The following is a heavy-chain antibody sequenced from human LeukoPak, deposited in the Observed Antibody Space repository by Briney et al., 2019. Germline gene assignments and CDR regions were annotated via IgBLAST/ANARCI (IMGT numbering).Heavy chain of an antibody. CDR2: IYYSGST. J-gene: IGHJ4*02. CDR1: GGSISSYY. Sequence: SETLSLTCTVSGGSISSYYWSWIRQPPGKGLEWIGYIYYSGSTNYNPSLKSRVTISVDTSKNQFSLKLSSVTAADTAVYYCARDSSGLDYWGQGTLVTVSS. V-gene: IGHV4-59*01. CDR3: ARDSSGLDY. D-gene: IGHD3-22*01.